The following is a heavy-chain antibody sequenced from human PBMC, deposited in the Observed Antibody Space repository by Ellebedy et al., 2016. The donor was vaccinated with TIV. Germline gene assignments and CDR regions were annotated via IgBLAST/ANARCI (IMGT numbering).Heavy chain of an antibody. CDR3: VRDTVAVPDGNTFDF. J-gene: IGHJ3*01. V-gene: IGHV3-7*04. D-gene: IGHD5-24*01. CDR2: MKYDEIER. CDR1: GFTFRRFW. Sequence: GESLKISCAASGFTFRRFWAGWIRQAPGKGLEWVAHMKYDEIERYYANSVKSRFTISRDNARNSLYLQMKSLRVDDTAVYYCVRDTVAVPDGNTFDFWGQGTMVSVS.